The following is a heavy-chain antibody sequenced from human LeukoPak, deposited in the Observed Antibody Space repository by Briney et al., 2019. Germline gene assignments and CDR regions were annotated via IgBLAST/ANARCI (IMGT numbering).Heavy chain of an antibody. Sequence: GGSLRLSCAASGFTFRSYGMHWVRQVPGKGLVWVSRINDDGSATFYADSVKGRFTISRDNAKNTLFLQINSLRAEDTAVYYCAREILAPGKTHDYWGQGTLVTVSS. J-gene: IGHJ4*02. V-gene: IGHV3-74*01. CDR2: INDDGSAT. CDR3: AREILAPGKTHDY. CDR1: GFTFRSYG.